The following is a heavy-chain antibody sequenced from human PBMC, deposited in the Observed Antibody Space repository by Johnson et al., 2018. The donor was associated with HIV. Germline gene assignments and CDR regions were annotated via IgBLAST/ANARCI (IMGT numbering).Heavy chain of an antibody. CDR2: ISSSGSSI. CDR1: GFTFSDYY. D-gene: IGHD1-1*01. CDR3: ARDRAEVDDPNDAFDI. V-gene: IGHV3-11*04. Sequence: QVQLVESGGGLVKPGGSLRLSCAASGFTFSDYYMSWIRQAPGKGLEWVSYISSSGSSIYYADSVKGRFTISKDNAKNSLFLQMNRLRAEDTAVYYCARDRAEVDDPNDAFDIWGQGTVVTVSS. J-gene: IGHJ3*02.